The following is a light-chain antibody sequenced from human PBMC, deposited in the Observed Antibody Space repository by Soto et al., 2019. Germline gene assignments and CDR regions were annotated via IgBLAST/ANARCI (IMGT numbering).Light chain of an antibody. V-gene: IGKV3-20*01. CDR1: QSVSSNY. Sequence: EIMLTQSPDTLSLSPGERATLSCRASQSVSSNYFAWYRQKPGQAPRLLIYAASSRATGVPDRFSGSGSGTDFTLTITRLEPEDFAMYFCQQYSPSPPMYSFGQGTKLEIK. J-gene: IGKJ2*01. CDR3: QQYSPSPPMYS. CDR2: AAS.